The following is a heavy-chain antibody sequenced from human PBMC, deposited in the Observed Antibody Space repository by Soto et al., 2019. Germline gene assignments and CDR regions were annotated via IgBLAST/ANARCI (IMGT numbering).Heavy chain of an antibody. CDR3: ARTLSRPDILTGYYNPNWFDP. CDR2: IYYSGST. D-gene: IGHD3-9*01. J-gene: IGHJ5*02. V-gene: IGHV4-31*03. Sequence: SETLSLTCTVSGGSISSGGYYWSWIRQHPGKGLEWIGYIYYSGSTYYNPSLKSRVTISVDTSKNQFSLKLSSVTAADTAVYYCARTLSRPDILTGYYNPNWFDPWGQGTLVTVSS. CDR1: GGSISSGGYY.